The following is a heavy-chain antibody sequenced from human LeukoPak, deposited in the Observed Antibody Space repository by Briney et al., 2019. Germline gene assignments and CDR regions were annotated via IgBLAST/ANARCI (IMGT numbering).Heavy chain of an antibody. V-gene: IGHV3-7*01. Sequence: PGGSLTLSCTTSGITISNSWMSWVRQAPGKGLEWAATIRPDGSEGYYADSVRGRFTISRDNSKNSFYLQMSSLRAEDTGVFYCARDVAYSAFDYWGQGTLVTVSS. D-gene: IGHD2-21*01. CDR2: IRPDGSEG. J-gene: IGHJ4*02. CDR3: ARDVAYSAFDY. CDR1: GITISNSW.